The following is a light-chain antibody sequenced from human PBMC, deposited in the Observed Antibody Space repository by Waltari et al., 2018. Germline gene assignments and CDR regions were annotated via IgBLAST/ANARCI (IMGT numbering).Light chain of an antibody. J-gene: IGLJ2*01. V-gene: IGLV2-23*02. CDR1: SSDVGSYDL. Sequence: QSALTQPASVSGSPGQSITISCTGTSSDVGSYDLVSWYQQHPGKAPKLMIYEVNKRPSGVSHRFSGSRSGNTASLTISGLQAEDEADYHCCSYAGNCIVVFGGGTKLTVL. CDR2: EVN. CDR3: CSYAGNCIVV.